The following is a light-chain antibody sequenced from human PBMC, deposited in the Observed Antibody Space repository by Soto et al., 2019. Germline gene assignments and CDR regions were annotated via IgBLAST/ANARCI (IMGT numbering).Light chain of an antibody. CDR1: QSVSSSY. CDR3: QQYGSSPRFT. Sequence: EIVLTQSPGTLSLSPGERATLSCRASQSVSSSYLAWYQQKPGQAPRLLIYGASSRATGIPDRFSGSGSGIDFTLTISRLEPEYFAVYYCQQYGSSPRFTFGPGTKVDIK. V-gene: IGKV3-20*01. J-gene: IGKJ3*01. CDR2: GAS.